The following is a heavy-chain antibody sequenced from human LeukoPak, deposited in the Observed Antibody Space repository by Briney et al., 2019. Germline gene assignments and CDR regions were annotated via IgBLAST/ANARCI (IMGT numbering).Heavy chain of an antibody. CDR1: GGSISSSSYY. D-gene: IGHD6-13*01. V-gene: IGHV4-39*01. J-gene: IGHJ4*02. Sequence: SETLSLTCTVSGGSISSSSYYWGWIRQPPGKGLEWIGSIYYSGSTYYNPSLKGRVTISVDTSKNQFSLRLSSVTAADTAVYYCARQRAAAGMGYWGQGTLVTVSS. CDR2: IYYSGST. CDR3: ARQRAAAGMGY.